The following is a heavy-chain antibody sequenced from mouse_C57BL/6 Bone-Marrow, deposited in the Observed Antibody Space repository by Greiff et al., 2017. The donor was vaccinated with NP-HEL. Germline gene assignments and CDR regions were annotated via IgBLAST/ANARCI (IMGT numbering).Heavy chain of an antibody. CDR2: INYDGSST. CDR3: ARADYYGSSCDFDY. Sequence: EVKLVESEGGLVQPGSSMKLSCTASGFTFSDYYMAWVRQVPEKGLEWVANINYDGSSTYYLDSLKSRFIISRDNAKNILYLQMSILKSEDTATYYCARADYYGSSCDFDYWGQGTTLTVSS. V-gene: IGHV5-16*01. D-gene: IGHD1-1*01. J-gene: IGHJ2*01. CDR1: GFTFSDYY.